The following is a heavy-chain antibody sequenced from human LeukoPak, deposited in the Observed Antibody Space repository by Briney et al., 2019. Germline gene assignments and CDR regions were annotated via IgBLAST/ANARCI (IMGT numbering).Heavy chain of an antibody. Sequence: KPSETLSLTCTVSGGSISSSTYYWGWIRQPPGKGLEWLGTISYAGSMYYNPSLKSRVTISVDTSKSQFSLKLSSVTAADTAVYYCARRPPVTDTNYYFDYWGQGTLVTVSS. CDR2: ISYAGSM. J-gene: IGHJ4*02. CDR3: ARRPPVTDTNYYFDY. V-gene: IGHV4-39*01. CDR1: GGSISSSTYY. D-gene: IGHD6-19*01.